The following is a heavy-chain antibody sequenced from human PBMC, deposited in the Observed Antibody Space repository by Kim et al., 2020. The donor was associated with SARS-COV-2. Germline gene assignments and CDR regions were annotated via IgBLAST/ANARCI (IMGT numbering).Heavy chain of an antibody. Sequence: GGSLRLSCAASGFTFDDYAMHWVRQAPGKGLEWVSLISGDGGSTYYADSVKGRFTISRDNSKNSLYLQMNSLRTEDTALYYCAKDIHSSSRYFWGYFQHWGQGPLVPGPS. CDR2: ISGDGGST. D-gene: IGHD6-13*01. CDR1: GFTFDDYA. V-gene: IGHV3-43*02. CDR3: AKDIHSSSRYFWGYFQH. J-gene: IGHJ1*01.